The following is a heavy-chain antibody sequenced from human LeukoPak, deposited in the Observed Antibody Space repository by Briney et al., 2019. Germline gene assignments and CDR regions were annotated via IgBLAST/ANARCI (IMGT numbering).Heavy chain of an antibody. CDR2: INPNSGGT. J-gene: IGHJ4*02. CDR3: ARSYYGSGRGRNFDY. Sequence: ASVKVSCKASGYTFTGYYMHWVRQAPGQGLEWMGWINPNSGGTNYAQKLQGRVTMTRDTSISTAYMELSRLRSDDTAVYYCARSYYGSGRGRNFDYWGQGTLVTVSS. CDR1: GYTFTGYY. V-gene: IGHV1-2*02. D-gene: IGHD3-10*01.